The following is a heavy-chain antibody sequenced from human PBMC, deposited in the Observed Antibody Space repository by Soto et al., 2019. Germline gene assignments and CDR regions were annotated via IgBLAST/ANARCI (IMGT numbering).Heavy chain of an antibody. Sequence: QVKLVQSGAEVKKPGSSVKVSCKASGCTFSMYSITWVRQAPGHGLEWIGRIIPIFGIASYAQKFQGRVTITADESTSTAYMELSSLRSDDTAVYYCAREDRDRETGLVPAAIDGMDVWGQGTTVTVSS. CDR1: GCTFSMYS. V-gene: IGHV1-69*08. CDR2: IIPIFGIA. D-gene: IGHD2-2*01. CDR3: AREDRDRETGLVPAAIDGMDV. J-gene: IGHJ6*02.